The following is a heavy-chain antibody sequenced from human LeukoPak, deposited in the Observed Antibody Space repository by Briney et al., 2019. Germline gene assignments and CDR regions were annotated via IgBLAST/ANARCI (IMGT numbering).Heavy chain of an antibody. CDR1: GGSISSSSYY. Sequence: PSETLSLTCTVSGGSISSSSYYWGWIRQPPGKGLEWIGSIYYSGSTYSNPSLKSRVTISVDTSKNQFSLNLSSVTAADTAVHYCARHPPNYDILTGYYITYYFDYWGQGTLVTVSS. J-gene: IGHJ4*02. D-gene: IGHD3-9*01. CDR2: IYYSGST. CDR3: ARHPPNYDILTGYYITYYFDY. V-gene: IGHV4-39*01.